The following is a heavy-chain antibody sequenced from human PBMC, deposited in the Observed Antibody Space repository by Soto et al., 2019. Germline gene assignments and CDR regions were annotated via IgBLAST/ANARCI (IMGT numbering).Heavy chain of an antibody. V-gene: IGHV3-23*01. Sequence: GSLRISCSASRFSFGSNSIAGVRQAPGKGLEWVASISDTAHRIFHADSVKGRFTISRDNSRNRLYLQMNSLRAEDTALYYCVILALGKFDFWGQGTLVTVSS. J-gene: IGHJ4*02. CDR3: VILALGKFDF. D-gene: IGHD1-26*01. CDR2: ISDTAHRI. CDR1: RFSFGSNS.